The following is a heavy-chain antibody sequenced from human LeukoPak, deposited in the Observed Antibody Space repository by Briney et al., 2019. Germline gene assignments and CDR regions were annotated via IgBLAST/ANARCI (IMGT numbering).Heavy chain of an antibody. CDR1: GGSISSGGYY. CDR2: IYYSGST. Sequence: SETLSFTCTVSGGSISSGGYYWSWIRQHPGKGLEWIGYIYYSGSTYYNPSLKSRVTISVDTSKNQFSLKLSSVTAADTAVYYCATRGRQGANPWGQGTLVTVSS. CDR3: ATRGRQGANP. D-gene: IGHD5-12*01. V-gene: IGHV4-31*03. J-gene: IGHJ5*02.